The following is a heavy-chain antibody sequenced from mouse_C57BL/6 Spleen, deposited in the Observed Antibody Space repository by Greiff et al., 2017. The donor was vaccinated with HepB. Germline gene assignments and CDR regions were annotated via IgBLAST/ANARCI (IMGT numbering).Heavy chain of an antibody. Sequence: QVQLQQPGAELVKPGASVKLSCKASGYTFTSYWMQWVKQRPGQGLEWIGEIDPSDSYTNYNQKFKGKATLTVDTSSSTAYMQLSSLTSEDSAVYYCARADTTVVAPDYWGQGTTLTVSS. D-gene: IGHD1-1*01. J-gene: IGHJ2*01. CDR3: ARADTTVVAPDY. CDR2: IDPSDSYT. CDR1: GYTFTSYW. V-gene: IGHV1-50*01.